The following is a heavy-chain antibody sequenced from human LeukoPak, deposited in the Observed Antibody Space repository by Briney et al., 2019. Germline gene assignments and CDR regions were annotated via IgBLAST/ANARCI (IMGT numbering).Heavy chain of an antibody. J-gene: IGHJ4*02. D-gene: IGHD6-13*01. Sequence: GGSLRLSCAASGFTFSSYAMHWVRQAPGKGLEWVAVISYDGSNKYCADSVKGRFTISRDNSKNTLYLQMNSLRAEDTAVYYCARAAGYSSSWDLPNWGQGTLVTVSS. V-gene: IGHV3-30-3*01. CDR2: ISYDGSNK. CDR1: GFTFSSYA. CDR3: ARAAGYSSSWDLPN.